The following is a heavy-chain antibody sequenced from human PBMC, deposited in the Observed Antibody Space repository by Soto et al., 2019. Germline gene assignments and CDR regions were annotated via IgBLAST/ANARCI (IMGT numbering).Heavy chain of an antibody. CDR1: GYTFTSYY. D-gene: IGHD2-15*01. CDR2: INPSGGST. Sequence: QVQLVQSGAEVKKPGASVKVSCKASGYTFTSYYMHWVRQAPGQGLEWMGIINPSGGSTSYAQKFQGRVTMTRDTSTSTVYMELSSLRSEDTAVYYCARDRVVVVAEGDAFDIWGQGTMVTVSS. J-gene: IGHJ3*02. CDR3: ARDRVVVVAEGDAFDI. V-gene: IGHV1-46*01.